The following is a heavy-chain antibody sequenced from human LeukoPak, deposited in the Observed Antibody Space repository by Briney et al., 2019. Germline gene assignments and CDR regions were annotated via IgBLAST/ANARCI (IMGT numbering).Heavy chain of an antibody. J-gene: IGHJ6*02. CDR3: AKGGLGAYYNYGMDV. D-gene: IGHD3-16*01. V-gene: IGHV3-23*01. CDR2: ISSSSVIT. Sequence: PGGSLRLSCAASGFTFSSYAMSWVRQAPGKGLEWVSGISSSSVITNYAGSVKGRFTISRDNSKNTLYLQMNSLRAEDTAVYYCAKGGLGAYYNYGMDVWGQGTTVTVSS. CDR1: GFTFSSYA.